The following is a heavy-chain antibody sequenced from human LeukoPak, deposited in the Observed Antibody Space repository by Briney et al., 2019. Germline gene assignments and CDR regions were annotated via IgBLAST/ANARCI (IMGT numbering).Heavy chain of an antibody. CDR1: GFYFRDHW. CDR2: IKTDGSET. D-gene: IGHD6-19*01. V-gene: IGHV3-7*03. J-gene: IGHJ4*02. CDR3: VKNDGWFHLAQ. Sequence: GGSLRLSCAASGFYFRDHWMDWVRQAPGKGLEWVGHIKTDGSETYYLDSLKGRISTSRDNTNNALYLQMNSLRVEDTAVYYCVKNDGWFHLAQWGQGTLVTVSS.